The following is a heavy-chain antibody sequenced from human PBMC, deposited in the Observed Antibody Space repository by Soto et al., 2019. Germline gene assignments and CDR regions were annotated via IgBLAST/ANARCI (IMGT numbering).Heavy chain of an antibody. Sequence: GASVKVSCKVSGYTLTELSMHWVRQAPGKGLEWMGGFDPEDGETIYAQKFQGRVTMTEDTSTDPAYMELSSLRSEDTAVDYCAKDWGGGYFQHWGQGTLVTVSS. CDR2: FDPEDGET. V-gene: IGHV1-24*01. D-gene: IGHD3-16*01. CDR1: GYTLTELS. CDR3: AKDWGGGYFQH. J-gene: IGHJ1*01.